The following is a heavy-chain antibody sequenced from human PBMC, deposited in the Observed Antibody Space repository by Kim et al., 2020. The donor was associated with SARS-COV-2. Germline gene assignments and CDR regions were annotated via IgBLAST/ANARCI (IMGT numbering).Heavy chain of an antibody. CDR3: ARPPGYCSSTSCPPGY. Sequence: SVKGRFTISRDNAKHSLYLQRNSLRAENTAVYYCARPPGYCSSTSCPPGYWGQGTLVTVSS. J-gene: IGHJ4*02. D-gene: IGHD2-2*01. V-gene: IGHV3-21*01.